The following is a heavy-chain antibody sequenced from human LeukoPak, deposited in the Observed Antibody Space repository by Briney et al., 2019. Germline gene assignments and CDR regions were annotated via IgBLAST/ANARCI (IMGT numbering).Heavy chain of an antibody. CDR3: ARVYSDY. Sequence: GGSLRLSCAASGFTFSSYCMTWVRQAPGKGLEWVAKIEHDGSDKYYVDSVKGRFAISRDNAKNSLYLHMNSLRAEDTAVYYCARVYSDYWGQGTLVTVSS. V-gene: IGHV3-7*05. CDR1: GFTFSSYC. J-gene: IGHJ4*02. CDR2: IEHDGSDK. D-gene: IGHD2-21*01.